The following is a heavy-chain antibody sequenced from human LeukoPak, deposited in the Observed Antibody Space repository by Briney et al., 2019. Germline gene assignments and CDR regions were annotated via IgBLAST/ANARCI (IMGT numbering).Heavy chain of an antibody. Sequence: GGSPRLSCAASGFTVSSNYMSWVRQAPGKGLEWVSVIYSGGSTYYADSVKGRFTISRDNSKNTLYLQMNSLRAEDTAVYYCARVVRQWAYYFDYWGQGTLVTVSS. D-gene: IGHD6-19*01. CDR3: ARVVRQWAYYFDY. V-gene: IGHV3-53*01. CDR2: IYSGGST. CDR1: GFTVSSNY. J-gene: IGHJ4*02.